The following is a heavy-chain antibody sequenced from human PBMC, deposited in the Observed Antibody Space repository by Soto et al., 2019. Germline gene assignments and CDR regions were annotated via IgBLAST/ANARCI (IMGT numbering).Heavy chain of an antibody. Sequence: QVQLVESGGGVVQPGRSLRISCAASGFTFSSYGMHWVRQAPGKGLEWVAVISYDGSNKYYADSVKGRFTISRDNSKNTLYLQMNSLRAEDTAVYYCAKGGIAARPSYYYYGMDVWGQGTTVTVSS. CDR1: GFTFSSYG. CDR2: ISYDGSNK. D-gene: IGHD6-6*01. J-gene: IGHJ6*02. CDR3: AKGGIAARPSYYYYGMDV. V-gene: IGHV3-30*18.